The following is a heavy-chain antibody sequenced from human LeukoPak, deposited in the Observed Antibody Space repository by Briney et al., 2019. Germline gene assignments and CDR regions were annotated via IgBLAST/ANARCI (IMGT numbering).Heavy chain of an antibody. CDR1: GGPISTSSYY. CDR3: ARHLRREALTSSHFDY. J-gene: IGHJ4*02. Sequence: PSETLSLTCAVSGGPISTSSYYWDWIRQSPGKGLEWTGSIFYSGTTYYNPSFTSRLTMSVDTSKNQFSLKLNSVTAEDTAVYYCARHLRREALTSSHFDYWGQGTLVTVSS. V-gene: IGHV4-39*01. D-gene: IGHD3-9*01. CDR2: IFYSGTT.